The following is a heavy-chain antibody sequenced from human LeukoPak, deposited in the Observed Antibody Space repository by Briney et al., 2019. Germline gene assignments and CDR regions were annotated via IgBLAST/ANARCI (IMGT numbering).Heavy chain of an antibody. CDR1: GGSISSSSYY. D-gene: IGHD4-17*01. V-gene: IGHV4-39*01. J-gene: IGHJ6*02. CDR3: ARSQPVTTGFRYYYGIDV. Sequence: SETLSLTCTVSGGSISSSSYYWGWIRQPPGKGLEWIGSIYYSGSTYYNPSLKSRATISVDTSRNQFSLKLSAVTAADTAVYCCARSQPVTTGFRYYYGIDVWGQGTTVTVSS. CDR2: IYYSGST.